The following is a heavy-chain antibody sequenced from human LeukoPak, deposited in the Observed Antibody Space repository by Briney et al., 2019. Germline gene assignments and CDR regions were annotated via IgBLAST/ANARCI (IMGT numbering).Heavy chain of an antibody. CDR2: ISSGSSTI. CDR1: GFTFKTFE. J-gene: IGHJ4*02. CDR3: ARHPNLNDYGVSSPSY. D-gene: IGHD4/OR15-4a*01. V-gene: IGHV3-48*03. Sequence: GGSLRRSCAASGFTFKTFEMDWVRQAPGRGLEWVSYISSGSSTIYYADSVKGRFTISRDNAKNSLYLQMDSLRAEDTAVYYCARHPNLNDYGVSSPSYWGQGTLVTVSS.